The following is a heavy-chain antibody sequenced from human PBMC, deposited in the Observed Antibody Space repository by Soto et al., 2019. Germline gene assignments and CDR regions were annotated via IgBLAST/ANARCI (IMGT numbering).Heavy chain of an antibody. CDR3: ARWGEGVAASYYYYYMDV. CDR1: GFTFSSYW. D-gene: IGHD2-15*01. Sequence: PGGSLRLSCAASGFTFSSYWMSWVRQAPGKGPEWVANIKQDGSEKYYVDSVKGRFTISRDNAKNSLYLQMNSLRAEDTAVYYCARWGEGVAASYYYYYMDVWGKGTTVTVSS. CDR2: IKQDGSEK. V-gene: IGHV3-7*01. J-gene: IGHJ6*03.